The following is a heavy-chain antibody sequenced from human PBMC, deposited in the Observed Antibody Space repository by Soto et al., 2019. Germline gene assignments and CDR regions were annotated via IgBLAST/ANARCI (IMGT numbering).Heavy chain of an antibody. J-gene: IGHJ5*02. CDR3: ARGHLISVTARGIVWFDT. CDR1: AYTFSSYD. CDR2: MNPNMGNT. D-gene: IGHD2-21*02. V-gene: IGHV1-8*01. Sequence: QVPLVQSGAEVEKPGASVKVSCKASAYTFSSYDINWVRHAPRQGLEWMGWMNPNMGNTVYAQNFQGRGTLSRDNYIRAAYMGLSSLRFDDTAVYYCARGHLISVTARGIVWFDTWGQGTLVTVSS.